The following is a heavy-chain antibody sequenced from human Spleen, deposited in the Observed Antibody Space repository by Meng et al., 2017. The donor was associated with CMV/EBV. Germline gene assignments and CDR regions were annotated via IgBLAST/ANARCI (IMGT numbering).Heavy chain of an antibody. J-gene: IGHJ3*02. D-gene: IGHD1/OR15-1a*01. CDR3: ARDILEHNAFDM. Sequence: SVKVSCKASGGVFSPYAISWVRQAPGQGLEWMGSIIPVLTLTHYAKKFQGRVTISADKFTSTAYMELSSLRSEDTAVYYCARDILEHNAFDMWGQGTMVTVSS. CDR2: IIPVLTLT. CDR1: GGVFSPYA. V-gene: IGHV1-69*04.